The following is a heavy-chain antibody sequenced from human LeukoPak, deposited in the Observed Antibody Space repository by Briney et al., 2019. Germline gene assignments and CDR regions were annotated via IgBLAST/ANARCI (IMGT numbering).Heavy chain of an antibody. V-gene: IGHV3-30*04. CDR1: GFTFSSYA. Sequence: GSLRLSCAASGFTFSSYAMHWVRQAPGKGLEWVAVISYDGSNKYYADSVKGRFTISRDNSKNTLYLQMNSLRAEDTAVYYCARDLYSSSWYKRYYYYYGMDVWGQGTTVTVSS. D-gene: IGHD6-13*01. J-gene: IGHJ6*02. CDR3: ARDLYSSSWYKRYYYYYGMDV. CDR2: ISYDGSNK.